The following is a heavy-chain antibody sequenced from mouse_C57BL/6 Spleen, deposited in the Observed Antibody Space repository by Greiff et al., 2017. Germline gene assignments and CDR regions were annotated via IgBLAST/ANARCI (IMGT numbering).Heavy chain of an antibody. CDR1: GYTFTSYW. CDR3: ARWYDYDWYFDV. V-gene: IGHV1-50*01. J-gene: IGHJ1*03. D-gene: IGHD2-4*01. CDR2: IDPSDSYT. Sequence: VQVVESGAELVKPGASVKLSCKASGYTFTSYWMQWVKQRPGQGLEWIGEIDPSDSYTNYNQKFKGKATLTVDTSSSTAYMQLSSLTSEDSAVYYCARWYDYDWYFDVWGTGTTVTVSS.